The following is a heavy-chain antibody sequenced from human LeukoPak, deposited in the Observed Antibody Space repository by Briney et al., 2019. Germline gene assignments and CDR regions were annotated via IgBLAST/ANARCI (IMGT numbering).Heavy chain of an antibody. CDR2: IYSGGST. CDR1: GFTVSSNY. Sequence: GGSLRLSCAASGFTVSSNYMSWLRQAPGKGLEWVSVIYSGGSTYYADSVKGRFTISRDNSKNTLYLQMNSLRAEDTAVYYCARAVRDPYYYYGMDVWGQGTTVTVSS. J-gene: IGHJ6*02. CDR3: ARAVRDPYYYYGMDV. V-gene: IGHV3-66*01. D-gene: IGHD4-17*01.